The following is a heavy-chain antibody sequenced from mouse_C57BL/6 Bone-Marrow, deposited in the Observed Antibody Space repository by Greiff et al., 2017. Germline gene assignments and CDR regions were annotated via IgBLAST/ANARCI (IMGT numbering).Heavy chain of an antibody. D-gene: IGHD2-10*02. Sequence: EVKLVESGGGLVQSGRSLRLSCATSGFTFSDFYMEWVRQAPGKGLEWIAASRNKANDYTTEYSASVKGRFIVSRDTSQSILYLQMNALIAEDTAMYYCARDDPRGYAMDYWGQGTSVTVSS. CDR3: ARDDPRGYAMDY. CDR2: SRNKANDYTT. V-gene: IGHV7-1*01. J-gene: IGHJ4*01. CDR1: GFTFSDFY.